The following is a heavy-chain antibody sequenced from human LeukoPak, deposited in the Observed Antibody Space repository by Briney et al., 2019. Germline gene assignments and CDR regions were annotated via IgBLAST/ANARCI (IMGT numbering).Heavy chain of an antibody. CDR3: ARGWTAMVNFDY. CDR2: IYYSGST. Sequence: SQTLSLTCTVSGGSISSGGYYWSWIRQHPGKGLEWIGYIYYSGSTYYNPSLKSRVTISVDTSKNQFSLKLSAVTAADTAVYYCARGWTAMVNFDYWGQGTLVTVSS. CDR1: GGSISSGGYY. D-gene: IGHD5-18*01. J-gene: IGHJ4*02. V-gene: IGHV4-31*03.